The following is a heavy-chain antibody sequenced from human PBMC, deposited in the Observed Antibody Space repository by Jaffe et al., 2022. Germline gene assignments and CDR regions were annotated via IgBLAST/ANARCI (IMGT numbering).Heavy chain of an antibody. Sequence: QVQLQESGPGLVKPSETLSLTCAVSGYSISSGYYWGWIRQPPGKGLEWIGSIYHSGSTYYNPSLKSRVTISVDTSKNQFSLKLSSVTAADTAVYYCARQGIAVAGSPYYFDYWGQGTLVTVSS. CDR3: ARQGIAVAGSPYYFDY. V-gene: IGHV4-38-2*01. D-gene: IGHD6-19*01. CDR2: IYHSGST. CDR1: GYSISSGYY. J-gene: IGHJ4*02.